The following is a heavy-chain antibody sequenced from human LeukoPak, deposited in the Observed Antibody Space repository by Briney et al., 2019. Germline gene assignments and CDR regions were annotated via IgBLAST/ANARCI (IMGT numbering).Heavy chain of an antibody. CDR3: ARDTYDSSGSLDY. CDR1: GFIFSSYG. J-gene: IGHJ4*02. CDR2: ISSSSTYT. Sequence: GGSLRLPCAASGFIFSSYGMNWVRQAPGKGLEWVSSISSSSTYTHYTDSVKGRFTISRDNAKNSLYLQMNSLRAEDTAIYYCARDTYDSSGSLDYWGQGTLVTVSS. V-gene: IGHV3-21*01. D-gene: IGHD3-22*01.